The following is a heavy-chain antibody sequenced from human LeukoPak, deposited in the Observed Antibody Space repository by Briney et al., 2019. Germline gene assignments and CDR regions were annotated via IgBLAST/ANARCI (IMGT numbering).Heavy chain of an antibody. CDR1: GFTFSSYA. Sequence: PGGSLRLSCAASGFTFSSYAMSWVRQAPGKGLEWVSAISGSGGSTYCADSVKGRFTISRDNSKNTLYLQMNSLRAEDTAVYYCAKLPLDFTMVRGVNYFDYWGQGTLVTVSS. CDR3: AKLPLDFTMVRGVNYFDY. J-gene: IGHJ4*02. D-gene: IGHD3-10*01. V-gene: IGHV3-23*01. CDR2: ISGSGGST.